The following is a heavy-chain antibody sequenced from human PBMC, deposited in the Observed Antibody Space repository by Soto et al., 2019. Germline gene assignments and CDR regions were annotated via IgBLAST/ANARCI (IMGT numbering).Heavy chain of an antibody. V-gene: IGHV3-13*01. J-gene: IGHJ2*01. Sequence: EVQLVESGGGLVPPGGSLRLSCAASGFTFSRYAMHWVRQGAGKGLEWVSTFTAAGDTFYPGSVKGRFTISRENANNSFYHRMTSLRGRDTAVYYCAGGAPRPGYSDFDRWGRRTVVTVSS. CDR2: FTAAGDT. CDR1: GFTFSRYA. CDR3: AGGAPRPGYSDFDR. D-gene: IGHD3-16*01.